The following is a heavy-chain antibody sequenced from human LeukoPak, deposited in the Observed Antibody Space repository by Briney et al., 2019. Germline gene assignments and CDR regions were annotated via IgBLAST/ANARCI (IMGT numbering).Heavy chain of an antibody. CDR1: GGSISCYY. D-gene: IGHD6-13*01. V-gene: IGHV4-59*01. CDR3: ARAGSSSWYTWFDP. CDR2: IYYSGST. J-gene: IGHJ5*02. Sequence: SETLSLTCSVSGGSISCYYWSWIRQPPGKGLEWIGYIYYSGSTNYNPSLKSRVTISVDTSKNQSSLKLSSVTAADTAVYYSARAGSSSWYTWFDPWGQGTLVTVSS.